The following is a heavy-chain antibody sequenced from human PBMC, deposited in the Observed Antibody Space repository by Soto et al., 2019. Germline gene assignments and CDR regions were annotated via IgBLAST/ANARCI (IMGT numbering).Heavy chain of an antibody. V-gene: IGHV1-18*01. Sequence: ASVKVSCKASGYTFTSYGISWVRQAPGQGLEWMGWISAYNGNTNYAQKLQGRVTMTTDTSTSTAFIELRSLRFDDTAVYFFARVLDNYDFWSGYYTFDWFDPWGQGTLVTVSS. CDR2: ISAYNGNT. CDR1: GYTFTSYG. CDR3: ARVLDNYDFWSGYYTFDWFDP. J-gene: IGHJ5*02. D-gene: IGHD3-3*01.